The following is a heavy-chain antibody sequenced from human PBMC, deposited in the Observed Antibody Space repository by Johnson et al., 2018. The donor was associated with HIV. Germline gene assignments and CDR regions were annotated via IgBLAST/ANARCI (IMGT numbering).Heavy chain of an antibody. CDR2: ISWDGGST. J-gene: IGHJ3*02. CDR3: AKDRRFGFRNDAFDI. Sequence: VQLVESGGVVVQPGGSLRLSCAASGFTFDDYAMHWVRQPPGKGLEWVSLISWDGGSTYYGDSVKGRFTISRDNSKNTLYLQMNSLRAEDTAVYYCAKDRRFGFRNDAFDIWGQGTMVTVSS. D-gene: IGHD3-16*01. CDR1: GFTFDDYA. V-gene: IGHV3-43D*03.